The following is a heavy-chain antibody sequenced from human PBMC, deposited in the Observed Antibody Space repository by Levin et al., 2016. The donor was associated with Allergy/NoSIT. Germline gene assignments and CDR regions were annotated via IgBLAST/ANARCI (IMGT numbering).Heavy chain of an antibody. CDR3: ARDLGAYYYGSGSYRLYYYYGMDV. CDR1: GFTFSSYA. Sequence: GESLKISCAASGFTFSSYAMHWVRQAPGKGLEWVAVISYDGSNKYYADSVKGRFTISRDNSKNTLYLQMNSLRAEDTAVYYCARDLGAYYYGSGSYRLYYYYGMDVWGQGTTVTVSS. D-gene: IGHD3-10*01. CDR2: ISYDGSNK. V-gene: IGHV3-30-3*01. J-gene: IGHJ6*02.